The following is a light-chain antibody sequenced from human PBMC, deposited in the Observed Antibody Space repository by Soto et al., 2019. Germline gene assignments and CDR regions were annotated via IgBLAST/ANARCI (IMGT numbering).Light chain of an antibody. Sequence: QPVLTQSPSASASLGASVKVTCTLSSGHSSYAIAWHQQQPEKGPRYLMKVNSDGSHSKGDGIPDRFSGSSSGAERYLTISSFQSEDEADYYCQTWGTGIQVFGAGTKLTVL. V-gene: IGLV4-69*01. CDR1: SGHSSYA. CDR2: VNSDGSH. CDR3: QTWGTGIQV. J-gene: IGLJ2*01.